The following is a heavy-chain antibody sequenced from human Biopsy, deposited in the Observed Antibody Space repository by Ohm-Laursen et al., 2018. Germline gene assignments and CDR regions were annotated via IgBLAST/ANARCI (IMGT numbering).Heavy chain of an antibody. CDR1: TGTFNSYG. CDR3: AREAIGYQLPCDD. CDR2: IIPILRTT. V-gene: IGHV1-69*11. D-gene: IGHD2-2*01. Sequence: SVKVSCKAPTGTFNSYGIIWVRQAPGQGLEWMGRIIPILRTTAYAQTFLGRVTITADSPTSTVDMELTSLTSDDTAVYFCAREAIGYQLPCDDWGQGSLVTVSS. J-gene: IGHJ4*02.